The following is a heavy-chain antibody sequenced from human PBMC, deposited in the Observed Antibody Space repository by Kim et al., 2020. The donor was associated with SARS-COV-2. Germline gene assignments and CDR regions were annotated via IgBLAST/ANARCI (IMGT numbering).Heavy chain of an antibody. CDR3: TRKVAYYCSSTSCTWGAFDI. D-gene: IGHD2-2*01. J-gene: IGHJ3*02. Sequence: GGSLRLSCTASGFTFGDYAMSWFRQAPGKGLEWVGFIRSKAYGGTTEYAASVKGRFTISRDDSKSIAYLQMNSLKTEDTAVYYCTRKVAYYCSSTSCTWGAFDIWGQGTMVTVSS. V-gene: IGHV3-49*03. CDR2: IRSKAYGGTT. CDR1: GFTFGDYA.